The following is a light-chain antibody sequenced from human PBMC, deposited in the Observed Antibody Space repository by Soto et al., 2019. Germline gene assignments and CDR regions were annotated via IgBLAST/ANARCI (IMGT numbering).Light chain of an antibody. CDR2: DAS. CDR3: QQYDNLPLT. CDR1: QDINNY. V-gene: IGKV1-33*01. Sequence: DSQMTQSPSSLSASVGDRVTITCQASQDINNYLNWYQQKSGKAPKLLIYDASDLETGVPSRFSGSGSGTDFTFTISSLQPEDIATYYCQQYDNLPLTLGGGTKVDIK. J-gene: IGKJ4*01.